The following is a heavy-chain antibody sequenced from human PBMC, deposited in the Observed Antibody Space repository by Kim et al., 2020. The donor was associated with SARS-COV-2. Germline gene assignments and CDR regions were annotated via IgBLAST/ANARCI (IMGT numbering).Heavy chain of an antibody. CDR3: ARAWPTYYYGSGGGKGPDY. CDR1: GGSFSGYY. CDR2: INHSGST. V-gene: IGHV4-34*01. J-gene: IGHJ4*02. D-gene: IGHD3-10*01. Sequence: SETLSLTCAVYGGSFSGYYWSWIRQPPGKGLEWIGEINHSGSTNYNPSLKSRVTISVDTSKNQFSLKLSSVTAADTAVYYCARAWPTYYYGSGGGKGPDYWGQGTLVTVSS.